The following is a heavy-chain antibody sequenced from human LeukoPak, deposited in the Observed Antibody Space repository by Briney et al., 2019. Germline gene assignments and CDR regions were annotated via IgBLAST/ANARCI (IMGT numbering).Heavy chain of an antibody. CDR1: GYTFTSYA. Sequence: ASVKVSCKASGYTFTSYAMNWVRQAPGQGLEWMGWINTNTGNPMYAQGFTGRFVFSLDTSVSTAYLQISSLKAEDTAVYYCARDPTHYLRYGYFDYWGQGTLVAVSS. D-gene: IGHD3-9*01. J-gene: IGHJ4*02. V-gene: IGHV7-4-1*02. CDR3: ARDPTHYLRYGYFDY. CDR2: INTNTGNP.